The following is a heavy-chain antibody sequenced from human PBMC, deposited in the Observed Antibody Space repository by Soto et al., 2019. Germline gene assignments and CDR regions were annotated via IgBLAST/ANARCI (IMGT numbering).Heavy chain of an antibody. Sequence: LSCAAWALNITPAWMNWVGTAPGKGLERVGRIKSISDGGTRDYTAPVKGRFTISRDDSKNILYLQMNSLKTEDTAIYYCTAANSSDDHPRTYGLDVWGQGTTVTV. J-gene: IGHJ6*02. CDR1: ALNITPAW. CDR2: IKSISDGGTR. D-gene: IGHD3-22*01. CDR3: TAANSSDDHPRTYGLDV. V-gene: IGHV3-15*01.